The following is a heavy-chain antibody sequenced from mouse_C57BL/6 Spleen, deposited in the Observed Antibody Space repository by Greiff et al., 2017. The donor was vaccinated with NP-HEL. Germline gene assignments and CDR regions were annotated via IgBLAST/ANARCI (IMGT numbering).Heavy chain of an antibody. CDR3: ARDYYGSSYESDFDV. Sequence: VMLVESGPELVKPGASVKISCKASGYAFSSSWMNWVKQRPGKGLEWIGRIYPGDGDTNYNGKFKGKATLTADKSSSTAYMQLSSLTSEDSAVYFCARDYYGSSYESDFDVWGTGTTVTVSS. D-gene: IGHD1-1*01. J-gene: IGHJ1*03. CDR2: IYPGDGDT. CDR1: GYAFSSSW. V-gene: IGHV1-82*01.